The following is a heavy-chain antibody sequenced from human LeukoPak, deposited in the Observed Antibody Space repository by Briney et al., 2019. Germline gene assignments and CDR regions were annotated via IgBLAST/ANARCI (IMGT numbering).Heavy chain of an antibody. Sequence: PGGSLRLSCAASGFTFSKYWMLWVRQAPGKGLNSVSRINTDGTVTTYADSVKGRFTVSRDNADNTMFLQMNSMRDEDTAVYYCATKQWLAPPPDSWGQGTPVTVSS. CDR1: GFTFSKYW. D-gene: IGHD6-19*01. CDR3: ATKQWLAPPPDS. V-gene: IGHV3-74*01. J-gene: IGHJ4*02. CDR2: INTDGTVT.